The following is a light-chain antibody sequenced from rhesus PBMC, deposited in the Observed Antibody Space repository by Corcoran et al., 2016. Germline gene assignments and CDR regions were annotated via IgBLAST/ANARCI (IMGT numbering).Light chain of an antibody. V-gene: IGLV2-32*01. CDR1: SSDIGGYND. J-gene: IGLJ1*01. CDR3: CSYADSGADI. Sequence: QAALTQPRSVSGSSGQSVTISCPGTSSDIGGYNDVSWYQQHPGTAPKLMIYEVSKRPSGVSDRFSGSKSGNTASLTISGLQAEDEADYYGCSYADSGADIFGAGTRLTVL. CDR2: EVS.